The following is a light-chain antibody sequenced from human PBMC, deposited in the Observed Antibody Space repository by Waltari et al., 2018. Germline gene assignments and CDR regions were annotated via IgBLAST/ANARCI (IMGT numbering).Light chain of an antibody. CDR1: NNDIASYNY. V-gene: IGLV2-14*03. J-gene: IGLJ2*01. Sequence: QSALTQPVSVSGSPGQSLTLSCICTNNDIASYNYVSCYQQNPDKAPKLIIYNVAKRPSGVSDRFSGSKVGDTAVLTISGLQPEDEAYYYCSSYTTTSTTIFGGGTKLTIL. CDR2: NVA. CDR3: SSYTTTSTTI.